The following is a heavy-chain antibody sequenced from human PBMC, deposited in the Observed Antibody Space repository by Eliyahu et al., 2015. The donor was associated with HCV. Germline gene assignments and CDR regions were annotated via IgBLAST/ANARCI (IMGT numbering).Heavy chain of an antibody. Sequence: QVQLQESGPGLVKPSETLSLTCTVSGGSITSYYWXWIRQPPGKGLEWIGYIHYRGSTNYNPPLKSRVTISVDTSKNQFSLNLTSVTAADTAVYYCASGGGGIAVAGTGGWFDPWGQGTLVTVSS. V-gene: IGHV4-59*01. CDR3: ASGGGGIAVAGTGGWFDP. D-gene: IGHD6-19*01. J-gene: IGHJ5*02. CDR1: GGSITSYY. CDR2: IHYRGST.